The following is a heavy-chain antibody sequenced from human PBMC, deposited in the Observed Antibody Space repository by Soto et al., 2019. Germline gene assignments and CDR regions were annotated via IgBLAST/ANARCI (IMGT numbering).Heavy chain of an antibody. D-gene: IGHD6-13*01. V-gene: IGHV3-30-3*01. CDR3: ARASAPYSSSWYSGYYYYYYGMDV. CDR1: GFTFSSYA. Sequence: PGGSLRLSCAASGFTFSSYAIRWVRQAPGKGLEWVAVISCDGSNKYYADSVKGRFTISRDNSKNTLYLQMNSLRAEDTAVYYCARASAPYSSSWYSGYYYYYYGMDVWGQGTTVTVSS. J-gene: IGHJ6*02. CDR2: ISCDGSNK.